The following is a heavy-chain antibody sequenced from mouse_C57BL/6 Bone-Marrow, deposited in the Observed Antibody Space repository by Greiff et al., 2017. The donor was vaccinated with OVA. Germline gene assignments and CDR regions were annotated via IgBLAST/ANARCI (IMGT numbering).Heavy chain of an antibody. J-gene: IGHJ3*01. Sequence: EVQLVESGPELVKPGASVKISCKASGYTFTDYYMNWVKQSHGKSLEWIGDINPNNGGTSYNQKFKGKATLTVDKSSSTAYMELRSLTSEDSAVYYCANYDGHWGQGTLVTVSA. CDR2: INPNNGGT. V-gene: IGHV1-26*01. CDR1: GYTFTDYY. CDR3: ANYDGH. D-gene: IGHD2-3*01.